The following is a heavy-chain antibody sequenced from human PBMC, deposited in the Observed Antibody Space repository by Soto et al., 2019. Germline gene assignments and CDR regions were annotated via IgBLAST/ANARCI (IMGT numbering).Heavy chain of an antibody. CDR3: AREPSI. J-gene: IGHJ4*02. CDR2: IYYSWST. CDR1: CCAINRGGYF. V-gene: IGHV4-31*03. Sequence: ILFLTCTVSCCAINRGGYFWSWNPQPPGKGLEWIGYIYYSWSTYYNPSLKSRVTISVDTSKNQFSLKLSSVTAADTAVYYCAREPSIWGQVTLVTVAS.